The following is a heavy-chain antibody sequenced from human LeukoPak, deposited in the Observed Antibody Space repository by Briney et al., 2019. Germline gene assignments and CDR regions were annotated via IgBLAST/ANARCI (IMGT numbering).Heavy chain of an antibody. CDR2: ISSSSSYI. Sequence: GGSLRLSCAASGFTFSSYSMNWVRQAPGKGLEWVSSISSSSSYIYYADSVKGRFTISRDNAKNSLYLQMNSLRAEDTAVYYCARVYGGYADYGMDVWGQGTTVTASS. CDR3: ARVYGGYADYGMDV. CDR1: GFTFSSYS. D-gene: IGHD5-12*01. J-gene: IGHJ6*02. V-gene: IGHV3-21*01.